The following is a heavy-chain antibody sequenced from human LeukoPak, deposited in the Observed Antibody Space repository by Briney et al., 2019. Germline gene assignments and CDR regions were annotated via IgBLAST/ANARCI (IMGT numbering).Heavy chain of an antibody. D-gene: IGHD3-22*01. J-gene: IGHJ6*02. CDR1: RFTFSSSS. CDR2: ISYDGSNK. V-gene: IGHV3-30-3*01. CDR3: ARPLSNGYFHDSGGYYPYAMDV. Sequence: PGGSLRLSCAASRFTFSSSSMNWVRQAPGKGLEWVAVISYDGSNKFYADSVKGRFTISRDNSKNTLYLQMSSLRAYDTAVYYCARPLSNGYFHDSGGYYPYAMDVWGQGTTVTVSS.